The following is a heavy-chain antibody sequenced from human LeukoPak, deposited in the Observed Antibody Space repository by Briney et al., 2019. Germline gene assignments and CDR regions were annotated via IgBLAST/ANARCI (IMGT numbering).Heavy chain of an antibody. J-gene: IGHJ3*02. D-gene: IGHD3-22*01. CDR3: ARVRGYYYDSSGYNAFDI. Sequence: SEXLSLTCTVSGGSISSYYWSWIRQPPGKGLEWIGYIYYSGSTNYNPSLKSRVTISVDTSKNQFSLKLSSVTAADTAVYYCARVRGYYYDSSGYNAFDIWGQGTMVTVSS. CDR1: GGSISSYY. V-gene: IGHV4-59*01. CDR2: IYYSGST.